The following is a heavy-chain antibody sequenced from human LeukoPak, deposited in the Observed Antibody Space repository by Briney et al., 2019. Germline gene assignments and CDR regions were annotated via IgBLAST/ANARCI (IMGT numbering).Heavy chain of an antibody. V-gene: IGHV3-74*03. Sequence: GGSLRLSCAASGFTFSGDRMHWVRQVPGKGLVWVSCISADGSSVTYADSVKGRFTISRDNTKNTLYLQMNGLRAEDTAVYYCARDRGDFWSGYSPWLDPWGQGVLVSVSS. CDR3: ARDRGDFWSGYSPWLDP. CDR1: GFTFSGDR. J-gene: IGHJ5*02. CDR2: ISADGSSV. D-gene: IGHD3-3*01.